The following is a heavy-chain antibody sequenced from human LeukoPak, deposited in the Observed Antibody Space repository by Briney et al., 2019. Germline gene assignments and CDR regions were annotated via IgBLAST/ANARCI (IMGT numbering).Heavy chain of an antibody. D-gene: IGHD3-10*01. CDR1: GYTFISSD. V-gene: IGHV1-8*01. CDR2: MNPNSGNR. CDR3: ARGLPTRGSSWFEP. J-gene: IGHJ5*02. Sequence: GASVKVSCKASGYTFISSDINWVRQASGQGLEWLGWMNPNSGNRAYAPKFQDRVTMTRDTSTSTAYMELSSLDYDDTAVYYCARGLPTRGSSWFEPWGQGTLVTVSS.